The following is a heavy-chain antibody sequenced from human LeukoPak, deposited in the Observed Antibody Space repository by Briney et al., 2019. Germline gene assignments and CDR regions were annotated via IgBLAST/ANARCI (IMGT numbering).Heavy chain of an antibody. CDR2: INHSGST. Sequence: SETLSLTCAVYGGSLRGYYWSWIRQPPGKGLEWIGEINHSGSTNYNPSLKSRVTISVDTSKNQFSLKLSSVTAADTAVYYCARPIVVVPLRAFDIWGQGTMVTVSS. V-gene: IGHV4-34*01. J-gene: IGHJ3*02. D-gene: IGHD2-21*01. CDR1: GGSLRGYY. CDR3: ARPIVVVPLRAFDI.